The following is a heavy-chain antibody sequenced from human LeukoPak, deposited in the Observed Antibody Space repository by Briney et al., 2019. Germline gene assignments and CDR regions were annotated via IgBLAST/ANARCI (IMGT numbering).Heavy chain of an antibody. D-gene: IGHD5-18*01. V-gene: IGHV1-69*13. Sequence: GASVKVSCKASGGTFSSYAISWVRQAPGQGLEWMGGIIPIFGTANYAQKFQGRVTITADESTSTAYMELSSLRSEDTAVYYCARDSGRGYNTFDYWGQGTLVTVSS. CDR1: GGTFSSYA. CDR3: ARDSGRGYNTFDY. J-gene: IGHJ4*02. CDR2: IIPIFGTA.